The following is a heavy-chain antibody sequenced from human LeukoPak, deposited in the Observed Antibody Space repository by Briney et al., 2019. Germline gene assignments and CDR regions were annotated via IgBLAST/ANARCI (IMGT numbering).Heavy chain of an antibody. J-gene: IGHJ4*02. CDR2: IYHSGNT. D-gene: IGHD6-13*01. Sequence: SETLSLTCTVSGVSISSSNSYWGWIRQPPGKGLEWIGSIYHSGNTYYNPSLKSRVTISVDTSKNQFSLKLSSVTAADTAVYYCARHEWQQLVKFDYWGQGALVTVSS. CDR3: ARHEWQQLVKFDY. V-gene: IGHV4-39*01. CDR1: GVSISSSNSY.